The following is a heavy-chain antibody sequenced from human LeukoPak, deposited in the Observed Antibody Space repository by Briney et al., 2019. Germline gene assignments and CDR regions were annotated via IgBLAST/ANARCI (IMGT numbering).Heavy chain of an antibody. J-gene: IGHJ4*02. Sequence: QPGGSLRLSCAASGFTFSSYAMSWVRQAPGKGLEWVSAISGSGGSTYYADSVKGRFTISRDNSKNTLYLQMNSLRAEDTAVYYCAKCFYSSGYYLHYFDYWGQGTLVTVSS. V-gene: IGHV3-23*01. CDR3: AKCFYSSGYYLHYFDY. CDR2: ISGSGGST. CDR1: GFTFSSYA. D-gene: IGHD3-22*01.